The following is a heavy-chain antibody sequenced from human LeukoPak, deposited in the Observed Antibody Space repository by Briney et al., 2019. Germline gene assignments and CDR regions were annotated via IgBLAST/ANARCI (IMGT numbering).Heavy chain of an antibody. Sequence: PSETLSLTCGVSSGSLSGYYWRWIRPPPGGGLEWLGEITHSGSPNYNPSLKSRVTISGDTSKKQFSLNLTSVTAADTGVYYCARGVDLWGRGTPVTVSS. CDR1: SGSLSGYY. CDR3: ARGVDL. CDR2: ITHSGSP. J-gene: IGHJ2*01. V-gene: IGHV4-34*01.